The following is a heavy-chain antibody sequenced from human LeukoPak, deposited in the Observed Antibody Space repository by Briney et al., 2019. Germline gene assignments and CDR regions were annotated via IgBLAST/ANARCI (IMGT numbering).Heavy chain of an antibody. D-gene: IGHD6-6*01. V-gene: IGHV4-34*01. J-gene: IGHJ4*02. CDR2: INHSGST. CDR3: ARGRVGAARRWLSRVYFDY. CDR1: GGSFSGYY. Sequence: PSETLSLTCAVYGGSFSGYYRSWIRQPPGKGLEWIGEINHSGSTNYNPSLKSRVTISVDTSKNQFSLKLSSVTAADTAVYYCARGRVGAARRWLSRVYFDYWGQGTLVTVSS.